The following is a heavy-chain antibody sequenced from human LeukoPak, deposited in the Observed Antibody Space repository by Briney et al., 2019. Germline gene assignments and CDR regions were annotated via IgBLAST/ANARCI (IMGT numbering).Heavy chain of an antibody. CDR3: AKGGIAAAGTSVDWFDP. Sequence: GALRLSCAASGFTFSSYGMSWFRQAPGKGLDCVSTISGSVVSTYYADSVKGRFTISRDNSKNTRYLEMNSLRAEDTAVYYCAKGGIAAAGTSVDWFDPWGQGTLVTVSS. CDR2: ISGSVVST. CDR1: GFTFSSYG. V-gene: IGHV3-23*01. D-gene: IGHD6-13*01. J-gene: IGHJ5*02.